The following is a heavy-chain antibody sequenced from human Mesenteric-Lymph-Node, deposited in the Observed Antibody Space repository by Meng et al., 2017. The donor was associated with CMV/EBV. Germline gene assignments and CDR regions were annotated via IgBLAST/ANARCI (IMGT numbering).Heavy chain of an antibody. D-gene: IGHD6-19*01. Sequence: SETLSLTCTVSGGSVSSNNYYWSWIRQPPGKGLEWIGYIYYSGSTNYHPSLKNRVSISVDTSKNQFSLKLRSVTAADTAIYYCARRGTNGWCDYWGQGTLVTVSS. J-gene: IGHJ4*02. CDR1: GGSVSSNNYY. CDR2: IYYSGST. CDR3: ARRGTNGWCDY. V-gene: IGHV4-61*01.